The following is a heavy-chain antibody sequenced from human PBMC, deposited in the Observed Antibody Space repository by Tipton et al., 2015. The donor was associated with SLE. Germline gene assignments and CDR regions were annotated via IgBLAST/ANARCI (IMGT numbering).Heavy chain of an antibody. D-gene: IGHD4-17*01. Sequence: SLRLSCAASGFTFSRYSMNWVRQAPGKGLEWVAVISYDGTNKYYGDSVKGRFTISRDNSKNTLYLQMNSLRAEDTAVYYCAREGYGDPGVFDYWGQGTLVTVSS. V-gene: IGHV3-30-3*01. CDR1: GFTFSRYS. CDR2: ISYDGTNK. J-gene: IGHJ4*02. CDR3: AREGYGDPGVFDY.